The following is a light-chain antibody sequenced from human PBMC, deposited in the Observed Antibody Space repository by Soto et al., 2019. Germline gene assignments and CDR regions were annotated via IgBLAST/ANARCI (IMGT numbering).Light chain of an antibody. J-gene: IGKJ4*01. V-gene: IGKV3-11*01. CDR2: DAS. CDR1: QSVSTY. Sequence: DIGLTQSPATLSLSPGDIATLSCRANQSVSTYLNWYQQKRGQAPRLLIFDASNRAAGIPARFSGSGSGTELTLTISSLDPEDFAVYFCQQLRLWLTFGGGNKVE. CDR3: QQLRLWLT.